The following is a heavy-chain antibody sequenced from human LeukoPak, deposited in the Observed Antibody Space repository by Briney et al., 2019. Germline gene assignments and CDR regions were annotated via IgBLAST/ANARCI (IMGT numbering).Heavy chain of an antibody. D-gene: IGHD4-17*01. V-gene: IGHV3-11*01. Sequence: GGSLRLSCAASGFTFSDYYMTWIRQAPGKGLEWVSYITSSGITTYYADSVKGRFTISRDNTKNSLYLQMSSLRAEDTAVYFCARDPNGDYIGTFDMWGRGTMVSVSS. CDR3: ARDPNGDYIGTFDM. J-gene: IGHJ3*02. CDR2: ITSSGITT. CDR1: GFTFSDYY.